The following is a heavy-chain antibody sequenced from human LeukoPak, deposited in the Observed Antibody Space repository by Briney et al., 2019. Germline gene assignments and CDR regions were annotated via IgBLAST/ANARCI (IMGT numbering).Heavy chain of an antibody. Sequence: GGSLRLSCAVSGFIFNKYGMHWVRQAPGKGLEWVAFIRYDGNNKNYADSVKGRFTISRDNSKNTLYLQLNSLRAEDTAVYYCAKVSLFMINDAFDVWGQETVVTVSS. CDR2: IRYDGNNK. J-gene: IGHJ3*01. CDR3: AKVSLFMINDAFDV. V-gene: IGHV3-30*02. CDR1: GFIFNKYG. D-gene: IGHD3-16*01.